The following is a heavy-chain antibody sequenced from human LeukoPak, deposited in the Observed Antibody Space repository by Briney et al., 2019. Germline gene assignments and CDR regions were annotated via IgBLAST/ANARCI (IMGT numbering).Heavy chain of an antibody. V-gene: IGHV3-15*01. CDR3: TTPYCSSTSCYVPY. CDR2: IKRKTDGGTT. D-gene: IGHD2-2*01. CDR1: ASSWGNAW. J-gene: IGHJ4*02. Sequence: AGSLSPSSVASASSWGNAWISGVGEASGKGLEWVGRIKRKTDGGTTDYAAPVKGRFTISRDDSKNTLYLQMNSLKTEDTAVYYCTTPYCSSTSCYVPYWGQGTLVTVSS.